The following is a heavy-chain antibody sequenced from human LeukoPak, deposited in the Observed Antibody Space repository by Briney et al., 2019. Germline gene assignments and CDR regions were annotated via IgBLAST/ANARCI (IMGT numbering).Heavy chain of an antibody. CDR2: IYYSEIT. CDR3: AKGTYYYDSSGYYGGYYFDY. V-gene: IGHV4-59*01. D-gene: IGHD3-22*01. Sequence: SETLSLTCTVSGASISNYYWSWIRQPPGKGLEWIGHIYYSEITNYNPSLKSRVTISLDKPKNQFSLKLSSVTAADTAVYYCAKGTYYYDSSGYYGGYYFDYWGQGTLVTVSS. J-gene: IGHJ4*02. CDR1: GASISNYY.